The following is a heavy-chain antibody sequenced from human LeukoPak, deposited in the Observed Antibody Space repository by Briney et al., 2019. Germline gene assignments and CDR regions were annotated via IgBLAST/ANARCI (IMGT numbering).Heavy chain of an antibody. CDR3: ARPDMTMPVDY. D-gene: IGHD4/OR15-4a*01. CDR2: IYPSDSDA. Sequence: GESLKISCETSGYSFTSYWIGWVRQMPGKGLEWMGIIYPSDSDARYTPSFQGQVTISVDKSISTAYLQWSSLKASDTAMYYCARPDMTMPVDYWGQGTLVTVSP. V-gene: IGHV5-51*01. J-gene: IGHJ4*02. CDR1: GYSFTSYW.